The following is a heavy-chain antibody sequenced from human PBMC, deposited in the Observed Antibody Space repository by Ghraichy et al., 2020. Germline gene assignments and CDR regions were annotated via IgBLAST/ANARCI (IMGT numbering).Heavy chain of an antibody. CDR3: ARDWDFYDSSGNPNFFDY. Sequence: LLLTCAGFGFRFSSYGMSWVRQAPGKGLEWVAAISGSGGRTHYGESVKGRFIISRDNSRDTLSLQMSSLRAEDTAVYYCARDWDFYDSSGNPNFFDYWGQGTLVTVSS. CDR2: ISGSGGRT. J-gene: IGHJ4*02. CDR1: GFRFSSYG. V-gene: IGHV3-23*01. D-gene: IGHD3-22*01.